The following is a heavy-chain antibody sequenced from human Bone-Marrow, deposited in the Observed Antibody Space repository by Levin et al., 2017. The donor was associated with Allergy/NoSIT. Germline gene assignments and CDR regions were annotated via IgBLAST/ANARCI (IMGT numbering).Heavy chain of an antibody. Sequence: GGSLRLSCTASGFTFSDYYMSWIRQAPGKGLEWVSYISSSGSTIYYADSVKGRFTISRDNAKNSLYLQMNSLRAEDTAVYYCARALVYSDSSGYYYGGVDYWGQGTLVTVSS. D-gene: IGHD3-22*01. V-gene: IGHV3-11*01. CDR3: ARALVYSDSSGYYYGGVDY. J-gene: IGHJ4*02. CDR1: GFTFSDYY. CDR2: ISSSGSTI.